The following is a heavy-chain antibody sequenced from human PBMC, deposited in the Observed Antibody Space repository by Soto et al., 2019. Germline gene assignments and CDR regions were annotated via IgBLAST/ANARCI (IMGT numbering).Heavy chain of an antibody. CDR1: GFNFSSYA. V-gene: IGHV3-23*01. CDR2: ISGSGDST. Sequence: GGSLRLSCAASGFNFSSYAMSWVRQAPGKGLEWVSVISGSGDSTYYADSVKGRFTISRDNSKNTLYLQMNSLRAEDTAVYYCARRGPGTYFDYWGQGTLVTVS. CDR3: ARRGPGTYFDY. J-gene: IGHJ4*02. D-gene: IGHD6-13*01.